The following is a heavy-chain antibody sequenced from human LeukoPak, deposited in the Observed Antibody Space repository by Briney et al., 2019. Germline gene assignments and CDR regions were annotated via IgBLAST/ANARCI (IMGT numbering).Heavy chain of an antibody. CDR2: ISGSGGST. V-gene: IGHV3-23*01. Sequence: GGSLRLSCAASGXTFSSYAMSWVRQAPGKGLEWVSAISGSGGSTYYADSVKGRFTISRDNSKNTLYLQMNSLRAEDTAVYYCAKALPHVYFYYGLDVWGQGTTVTVSS. CDR1: GXTFSSYA. CDR3: AKALPHVYFYYGLDV. J-gene: IGHJ6*02.